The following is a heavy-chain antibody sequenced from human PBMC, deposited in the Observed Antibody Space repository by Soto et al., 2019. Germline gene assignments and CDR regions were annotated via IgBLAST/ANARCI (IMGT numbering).Heavy chain of an antibody. D-gene: IGHD4-17*01. J-gene: IGHJ4*02. V-gene: IGHV3-74*01. CDR2: ISGDGSRT. CDR1: GFTFTNYW. Sequence: EVQLVESGGGLVQPGGSLRLSCATSGFTFTNYWTHWFRQAPGEGLVWVSRISGDGSRTNYADSVKGRFTISRDNAKTSLYLQMNSLRADDTAVYCCARGAGGAYYLDYWGQGTLVTVSS. CDR3: ARGAGGAYYLDY.